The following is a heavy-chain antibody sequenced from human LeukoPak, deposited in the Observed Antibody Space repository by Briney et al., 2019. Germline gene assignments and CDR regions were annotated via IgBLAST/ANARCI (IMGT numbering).Heavy chain of an antibody. Sequence: SETLSLTCAVYGGSFSGYYWSWIRQPPGKGLEWIGEINHSGSTNYNPSLKSRVTISVDTSKNQFSLKLSSVTAADTAVYYCARVGTGTRWGYYFDYWGQGTLVTVSS. D-gene: IGHD3-10*01. J-gene: IGHJ4*02. V-gene: IGHV4-34*01. CDR3: ARVGTGTRWGYYFDY. CDR1: GGSFSGYY. CDR2: INHSGST.